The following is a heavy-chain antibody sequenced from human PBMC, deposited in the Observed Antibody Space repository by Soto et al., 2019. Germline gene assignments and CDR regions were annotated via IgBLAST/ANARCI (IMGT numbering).Heavy chain of an antibody. D-gene: IGHD3-9*01. CDR1: VCTFTSSG. V-gene: IGHV1-18*04. J-gene: IGHJ3*01. CDR3: ATYLDVTKYAFDV. CDR2: TSAYNGNT. Sequence: XSVKVSCNASVCTFTSSGISWVRQTPGQGLEWMGWTSAYNGNTNYAQKLQGRVTMTTDTATRTAYMELRSMTSDAAAVYYWATYLDVTKYAFDVWGQGTMVTVSS.